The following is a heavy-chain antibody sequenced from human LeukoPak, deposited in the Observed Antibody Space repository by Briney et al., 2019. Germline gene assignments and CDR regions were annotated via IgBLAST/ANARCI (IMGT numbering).Heavy chain of an antibody. D-gene: IGHD3-22*01. Sequence: GGSLRLSCAASGFTLTSYAMSWVRQAPGKGLEWVSVISGSGGSTNYADSVKGRFTISRDNSKKTLYLQMNSLRAEDTAVYYCVRDHHRRLYDSQARDTFDIWGQGTMVTVSS. CDR1: GFTLTSYA. CDR2: ISGSGGST. V-gene: IGHV3-23*01. J-gene: IGHJ3*02. CDR3: VRDHHRRLYDSQARDTFDI.